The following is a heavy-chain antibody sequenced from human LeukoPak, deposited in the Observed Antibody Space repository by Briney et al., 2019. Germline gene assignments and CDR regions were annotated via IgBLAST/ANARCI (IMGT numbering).Heavy chain of an antibody. Sequence: KASETLSLTCTVSGGSISSYYWSWIRQPPGKGLEWIGYIYYSGSTNYNPSLKSRVTISVDTSKNQFSLKLSSVTAADTAAYYCARYGELLWFGEERYGMDVWGQGTTVTVSS. CDR1: GGSISSYY. CDR2: IYYSGST. J-gene: IGHJ6*02. CDR3: ARYGELLWFGEERYGMDV. V-gene: IGHV4-59*01. D-gene: IGHD3-10*01.